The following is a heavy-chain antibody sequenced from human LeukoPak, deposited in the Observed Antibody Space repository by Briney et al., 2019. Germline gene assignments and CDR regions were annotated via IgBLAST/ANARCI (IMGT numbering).Heavy chain of an antibody. D-gene: IGHD1-26*01. J-gene: IGHJ4*02. CDR1: GFTLCSKA. CDR2: ISGSGAST. V-gene: IGHV3-23*01. Sequence: PGGALRLSFLTPGFTLCSKALSWGRPAPGEGGGGISGISGSGASTYYADSVKGRFTISRDDSRNTLYLQMNSLRGDDTAVYYCAKDVGKWESLHFFDYWGQGTLVTVSS. CDR3: AKDVGKWESLHFFDY.